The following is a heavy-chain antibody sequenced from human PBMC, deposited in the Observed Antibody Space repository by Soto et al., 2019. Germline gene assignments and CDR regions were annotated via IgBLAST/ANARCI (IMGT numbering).Heavy chain of an antibody. D-gene: IGHD4-17*01. V-gene: IGHV1-58*02. Sequence: ASVKVSCKASGFTFTSSAMQWVRQARGQRLEWIGWIVVGSGNTNYAQKFQERVTITRDMSTSTAYMELSSLRSEDTAVYYCAVHYDYGAAPFDYWGQGTLVTVSS. J-gene: IGHJ4*02. CDR1: GFTFTSSA. CDR3: AVHYDYGAAPFDY. CDR2: IVVGSGNT.